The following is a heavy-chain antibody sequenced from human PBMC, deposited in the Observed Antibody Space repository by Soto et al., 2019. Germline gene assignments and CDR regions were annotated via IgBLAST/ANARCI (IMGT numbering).Heavy chain of an antibody. Sequence: QVHLVESGGGVVQPGGSLRLSCAASGFTFSSYAIHWVRQAPGKGLEWVASIWFDGSNKYYADSVKGRFSISRDNSKNTLFLQMDSLRAEDTAVYYCARGQLPAATTYFDFWGQGTLVIVSS. D-gene: IGHD2-15*01. CDR2: IWFDGSNK. J-gene: IGHJ4*02. CDR3: ARGQLPAATTYFDF. CDR1: GFTFSSYA. V-gene: IGHV3-33*01.